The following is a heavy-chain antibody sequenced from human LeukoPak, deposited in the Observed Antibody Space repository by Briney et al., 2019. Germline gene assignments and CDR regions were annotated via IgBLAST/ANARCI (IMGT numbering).Heavy chain of an antibody. Sequence: ASVKVSFKVSGYTLTELSIHWVRQAPGKGLEWMGGFEPEDGETVYAQKFQGRVTMTEDTSTDTAYMELSSLRSEDTAVYYCATATSGIAVAGRSGFSYFDYWGQGTLVTVSS. CDR2: FEPEDGET. V-gene: IGHV1-24*01. D-gene: IGHD6-19*01. J-gene: IGHJ4*02. CDR1: GYTLTELS. CDR3: ATATSGIAVAGRSGFSYFDY.